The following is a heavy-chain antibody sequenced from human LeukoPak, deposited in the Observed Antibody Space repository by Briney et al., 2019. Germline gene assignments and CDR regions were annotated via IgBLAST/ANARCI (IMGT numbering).Heavy chain of an antibody. J-gene: IGHJ5*02. D-gene: IGHD3-22*01. CDR1: GYSFTSYW. CDR2: IYPGDSDT. V-gene: IGHV5-51*01. CDR3: PRQGYYDSVNWFAP. Sequence: GESLKISCKGSGYSFTSYWSGWVGQMPGKDLEGMGIIYPGDSDTTYSPSSQGQATIPADQSISTASLQWSSLTASDTAMYYCPRQGYYDSVNWFAPWGQGTLVTVS.